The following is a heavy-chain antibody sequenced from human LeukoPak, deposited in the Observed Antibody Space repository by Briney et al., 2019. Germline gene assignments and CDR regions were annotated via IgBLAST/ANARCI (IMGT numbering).Heavy chain of an antibody. CDR3: AKDQDYYGSGTYGIVDY. J-gene: IGHJ4*02. CDR2: ISYDGSNK. D-gene: IGHD3-10*01. CDR1: GLTFSSYA. Sequence: GGSLTLSCAPSGLTFSSYAMHWLRQAPGKGLEWGAVISYDGSNKYYADSVKGRFTISRDNSKNTLFLQMNSLRAEDTAVYYCAKDQDYYGSGTYGIVDYWGQGTLVTVSS. V-gene: IGHV3-30*04.